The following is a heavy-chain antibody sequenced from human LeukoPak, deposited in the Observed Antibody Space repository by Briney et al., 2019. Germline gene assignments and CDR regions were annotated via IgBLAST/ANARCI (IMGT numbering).Heavy chain of an antibody. J-gene: IGHJ6*02. Sequence: PGGSLRLSCAASGFTFSSYSMNWVRQAPGKGLEWVSSISSSSSYIYYADSVKGRFTISRDNAKNSLYLQMNSLRAEDTAVYYCAKVFEGFGELRSYYYYYGMDVWGQGTTVTVSS. V-gene: IGHV3-21*01. CDR2: ISSSSSYI. D-gene: IGHD3-10*01. CDR1: GFTFSSYS. CDR3: AKVFEGFGELRSYYYYYGMDV.